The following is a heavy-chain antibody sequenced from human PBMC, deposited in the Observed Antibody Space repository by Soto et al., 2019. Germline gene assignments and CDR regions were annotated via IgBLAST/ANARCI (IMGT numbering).Heavy chain of an antibody. D-gene: IGHD6-13*01. V-gene: IGHV1-69*01. CDR3: TRAAIHGSSWYFVFDP. CDR1: GGTFSRHA. Sequence: QVQLVQSGSEVKMPGSSVKVSCKTSGGTFSRHAINWVRQAPGQGLEWMGGIIPLFGTTNYAQKFKGRVTISADESTSTAYMELSNLTSEDAAVYYCTRAAIHGSSWYFVFDPWVQRTLVTVSS. J-gene: IGHJ5*02. CDR2: IIPLFGTT.